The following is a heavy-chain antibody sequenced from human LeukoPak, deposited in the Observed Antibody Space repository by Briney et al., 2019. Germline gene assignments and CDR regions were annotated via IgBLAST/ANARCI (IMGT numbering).Heavy chain of an antibody. D-gene: IGHD2-2*01. CDR3: TYSSTSSPLYYYYGMDV. J-gene: IGHJ6*02. CDR2: ISAYNGNT. CDR1: GYTFTSYG. Sequence: ASVKVSCKASGYTFTSYGISWVRPAPGQGLEWMGWISAYNGNTNYAQKLQGRVTMTTDTSTSTAYMELRSLRSDDTAVYYCTYSSTSSPLYYYYGMDVWGQGTTVTVSS. V-gene: IGHV1-18*01.